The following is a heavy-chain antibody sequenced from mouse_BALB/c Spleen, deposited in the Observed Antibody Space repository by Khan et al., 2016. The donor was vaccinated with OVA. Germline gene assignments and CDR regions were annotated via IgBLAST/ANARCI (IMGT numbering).Heavy chain of an antibody. CDR3: AGQRLGYYFDY. D-gene: IGHD3-1*01. CDR1: GFTFSSYT. CDR2: ITNGDSST. Sequence: EVELVESGGGLVQPGGSLKLSCATSGFTFSSYTMSWVRQTPEKRLEWVAYITNGDSSTYNPDIVKGRFTISRDNAKNTLYLQMSSLKSEDTAMYYCAGQRLGYYFDYWGQGTTLTVSS. J-gene: IGHJ2*01. V-gene: IGHV5-12-2*01.